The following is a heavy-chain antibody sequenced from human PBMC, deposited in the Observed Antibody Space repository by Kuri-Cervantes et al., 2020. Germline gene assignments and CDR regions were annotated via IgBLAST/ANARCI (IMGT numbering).Heavy chain of an antibody. CDR2: IIPNFGTA. CDR1: GGTFSSYA. D-gene: IGHD2-2*01. CDR3: ARNIRSPACSSASCYYYWFDS. J-gene: IGHJ5*01. Sequence: SVKVSCKASGGTFSSYAISWVRQAPGQGLEWMGGIIPNFGTANYAQKFQGRVTMTADESTSTAYMELSSLTSEDTAVYYCARNIRSPACSSASCYYYWFDSWGQGTLVTVSS. V-gene: IGHV1-69*13.